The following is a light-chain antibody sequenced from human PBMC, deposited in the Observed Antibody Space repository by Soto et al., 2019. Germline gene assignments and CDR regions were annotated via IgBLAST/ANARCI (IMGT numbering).Light chain of an antibody. V-gene: IGLV1-40*01. CDR1: SSNIGAGYD. Sequence: QSVLTQPPSVSGAPGQRVTISCTGSSSNIGAGYDVHWYQQLPGTAPKLLIYGNSNRPSGVPDRFSGSKSGTSASLAITGLQAEDEEDYYCQSYDSSLSGSGVFGGGTKLTVL. CDR2: GNS. J-gene: IGLJ2*01. CDR3: QSYDSSLSGSGV.